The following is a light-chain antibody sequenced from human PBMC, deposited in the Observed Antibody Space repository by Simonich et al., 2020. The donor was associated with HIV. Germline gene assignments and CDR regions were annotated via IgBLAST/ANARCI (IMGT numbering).Light chain of an antibody. CDR2: EAN. V-gene: IGLV6-57*03. Sequence: FMLTQPHSVSESPGKTVTISCTHSSGSIASNYVQLYQQRPGSAPTTVIYEANQRPSGDPDRFSGSIDSSSNSASLTISGLKTEDEADYYCQSYDSSTLVFGGGTKLTVL. CDR3: QSYDSSTLV. J-gene: IGLJ2*01. CDR1: SGSIASNY.